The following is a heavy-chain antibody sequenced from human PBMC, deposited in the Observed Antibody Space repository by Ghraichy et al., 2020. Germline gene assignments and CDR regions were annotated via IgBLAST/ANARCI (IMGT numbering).Heavy chain of an antibody. CDR3: ARDALGSSWVQKFYYYYGMDV. Sequence: GGSLRLSCAASGFTFSSYEMNWVRQAPGKGLEWVSYISSSGSTIYYADSVKGRFTISRDNAKNSLYLQMNSLRAEDTAVYYCARDALGSSWVQKFYYYYGMDVWGQGTTVTVSS. J-gene: IGHJ6*02. CDR2: ISSSGSTI. CDR1: GFTFSSYE. D-gene: IGHD6-13*01. V-gene: IGHV3-48*03.